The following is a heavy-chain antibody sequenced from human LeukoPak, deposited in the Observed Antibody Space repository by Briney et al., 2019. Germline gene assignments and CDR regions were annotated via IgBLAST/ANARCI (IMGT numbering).Heavy chain of an antibody. CDR2: ISSSGSTI. Sequence: RAGGSLRLSCAASGFTFSSYGMNWVRQAPGKGLEWVSYISSSGSTIYYADSVKGRFTISRDNAKNSLYLQMNSLRAEDTAVYYCARVLPYYYYYMDVWGKGTTVTISS. CDR1: GFTFSSYG. V-gene: IGHV3-48*04. D-gene: IGHD2-15*01. J-gene: IGHJ6*03. CDR3: ARVLPYYYYYMDV.